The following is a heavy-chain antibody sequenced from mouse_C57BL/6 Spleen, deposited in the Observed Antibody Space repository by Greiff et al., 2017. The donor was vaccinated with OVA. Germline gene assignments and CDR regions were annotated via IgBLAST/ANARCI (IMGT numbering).Heavy chain of an antibody. D-gene: IGHD2-10*02. Sequence: EVQLQQSGPELVKPGASVKISCKASGYSFTDYNMNWVKQSNGKSLEWIGVSNPNYGTTSYNQKFKGKATWTVDQSSSTAYMQLNSLTSEDSAVYYCARYGNYENYAMDYWGQGTSVTVSS. CDR1: GYSFTDYN. CDR2: SNPNYGTT. CDR3: ARYGNYENYAMDY. J-gene: IGHJ4*01. V-gene: IGHV1-39*01.